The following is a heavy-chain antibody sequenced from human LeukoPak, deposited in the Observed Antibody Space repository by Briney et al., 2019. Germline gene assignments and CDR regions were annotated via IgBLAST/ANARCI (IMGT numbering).Heavy chain of an antibody. CDR2: INPNSGGT. V-gene: IGHV1-2*02. Sequence: GASVKVSCKASGYTFTGYYMHWVRQAPGQGLEWMGWINPNSGGTNYAQKFQGRVTMTRDTSISTAYMELSRLRSDDTAVYYCAREGSVVGATFLTRRSLGNVGLTHYWGQGTLVTVSS. D-gene: IGHD1-26*01. J-gene: IGHJ4*02. CDR3: AREGSVVGATFLTRRSLGNVGLTHY. CDR1: GYTFTGYY.